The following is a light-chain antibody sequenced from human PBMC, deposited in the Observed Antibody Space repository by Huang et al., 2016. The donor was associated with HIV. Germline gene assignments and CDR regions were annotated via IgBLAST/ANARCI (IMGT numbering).Light chain of an antibody. J-gene: IGKJ3*01. CDR3: QQYNSWLT. CDR2: GAS. V-gene: IGKV3-15*01. Sequence: EIVMTQSPATLSMSPGERATLSCRASQSVRTNFAWYQQKPGQAPRLLIYGASTRATGIPARFSGSGSGTEFTLTISSLQSEDFAVYYCQQYNSWLTFGPGTKVDI. CDR1: QSVRTN.